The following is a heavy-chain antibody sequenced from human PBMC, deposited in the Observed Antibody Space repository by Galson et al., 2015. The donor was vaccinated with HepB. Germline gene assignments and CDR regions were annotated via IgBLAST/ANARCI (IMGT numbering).Heavy chain of an antibody. CDR1: GFTFSNYA. V-gene: IGHV3-30*04. J-gene: IGHJ4*02. CDR3: ARDSGECDY. CDR2: ISDDGSSE. D-gene: IGHD2/OR15-2a*01. Sequence: SLRLSCAASGFTFSNYAMHWVRQAPGKGLEWVAVISDDGSSEYYADSVKGRFTISRDNSKNTLHLQMNTLTPEDTAVYYCARDSGECDYWGQGTLVTVSS.